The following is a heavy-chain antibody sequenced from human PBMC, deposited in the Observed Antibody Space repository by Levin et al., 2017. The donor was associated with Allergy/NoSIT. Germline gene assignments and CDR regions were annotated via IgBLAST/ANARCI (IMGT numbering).Heavy chain of an antibody. CDR1: GGSFSGYY. CDR3: ARGRPVGASVWKNYYYYMDV. D-gene: IGHD1-1*01. V-gene: IGHV4-34*01. J-gene: IGHJ6*03. CDR2: INHSGST. Sequence: PSETLSLTCAVYGGSFSGYYWSWIRQPPGKGLEWIGEINHSGSTNYNPSLKSRVTISVDTSKNQFSLKLSSVTAADTAVYYCARGRPVGASVWKNYYYYMDVWGKGTTVTVSS.